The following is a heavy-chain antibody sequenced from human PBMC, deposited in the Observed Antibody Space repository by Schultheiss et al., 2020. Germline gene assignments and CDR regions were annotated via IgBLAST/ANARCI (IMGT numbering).Heavy chain of an antibody. J-gene: IGHJ6*02. CDR2: MNPNSGNT. D-gene: IGHD3-10*01. CDR1: GYTFTSYD. V-gene: IGHV1-8*01. Sequence: ASVKVSCKASGYTFTSYDINWVRQATGQGLEWMGWMNPNSGNTGYAQNFQGRVTMTRNTSISTAYMELSSLRSEDTAVYYCASRVGADFYYGMDVWGQGTTVTVSS. CDR3: ASRVGADFYYGMDV.